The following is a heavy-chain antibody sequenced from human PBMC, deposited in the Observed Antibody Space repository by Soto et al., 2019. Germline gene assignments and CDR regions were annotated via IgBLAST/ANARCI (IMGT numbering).Heavy chain of an antibody. Sequence: ASVKVSCKASGDSVSNDYLHWVRQAPGQGFEWLGLISPFGGATAYAQRFKGRVTVTMDKSSTSFYLELSSLRSDDTAVYYCARGRGGKTVANFGMDVWGQGVTVTVSS. J-gene: IGHJ6*02. CDR2: ISPFGGAT. V-gene: IGHV1-46*01. D-gene: IGHD3-16*01. CDR3: ARGRGGKTVANFGMDV. CDR1: GDSVSNDY.